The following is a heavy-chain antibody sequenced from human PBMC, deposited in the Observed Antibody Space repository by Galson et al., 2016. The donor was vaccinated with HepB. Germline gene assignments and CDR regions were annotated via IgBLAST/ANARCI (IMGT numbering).Heavy chain of an antibody. D-gene: IGHD3-22*01. CDR3: ARDAKSVDSSGSNLDY. Sequence: CAISGDSVSSKSAAWNWIRQSPSRGLAWLGRTYYRSKWYSDYAVSLKSRISINPDTSKNQFSLQLNSVTPEDTAVYYCARDAKSVDSSGSNLDYWGQGTLLTVSS. CDR2: TYYRSKWYS. J-gene: IGHJ4*02. V-gene: IGHV6-1*01. CDR1: GDSVSSKSAA.